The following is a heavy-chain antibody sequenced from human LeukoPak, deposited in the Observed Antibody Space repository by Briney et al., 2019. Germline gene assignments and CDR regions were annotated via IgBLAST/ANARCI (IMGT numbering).Heavy chain of an antibody. CDR1: AGSITSFY. J-gene: IGHJ3*02. V-gene: IGHV4-59*01. Sequence: SETLSLTCSVSAGSITSFYWSWIRQPPGKGLEWIGYTFYTGSTNYNPSLKSRVTISLDKSKNQFFLKLSSVTAADTAMYYCAGRTSNGWPSENAFDIWGQGTMVTVSS. CDR2: TFYTGST. CDR3: AGRTSNGWPSENAFDI. D-gene: IGHD6-19*01.